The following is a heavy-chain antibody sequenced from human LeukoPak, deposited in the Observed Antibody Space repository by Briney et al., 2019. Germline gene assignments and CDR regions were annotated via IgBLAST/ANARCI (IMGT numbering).Heavy chain of an antibody. CDR2: INPNSGGT. CDR1: EYTFTGYY. V-gene: IGHV1-2*02. D-gene: IGHD5-18*01. CDR3: ARPGYSYGPEYFQY. J-gene: IGHJ1*01. Sequence: ASVKASCKASEYTFTGYYMHWVRQAPGQGLEWMGWINPNSGGTNYAQKFQGRVTMTRDTSISTAYMELSRLRSDDTAVYYCARPGYSYGPEYFQYWGQGTLVTVSS.